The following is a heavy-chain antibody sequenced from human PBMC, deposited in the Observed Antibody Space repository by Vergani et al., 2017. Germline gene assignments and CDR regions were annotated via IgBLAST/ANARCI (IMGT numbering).Heavy chain of an antibody. CDR1: GGSISSSSYY. CDR2: VYYRGST. D-gene: IGHD2/OR15-2a*01. V-gene: IGHV4-39*07. J-gene: IGHJ1*01. CDR3: ARGGACCWVSMLAA. Sequence: QLQLQESGPGLVKPSETLSLTCTVSGGSISSSSYYWGWIRQPPGKGLEWIGSVYYRGSTYYNPSLKGRVTISVDTSKNPLSLKLSSVTAADTAVYYCARGGACCWVSMLAARGQGTLVTVSA.